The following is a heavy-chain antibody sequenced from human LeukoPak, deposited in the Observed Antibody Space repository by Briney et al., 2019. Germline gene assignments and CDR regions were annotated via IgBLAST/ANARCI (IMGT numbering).Heavy chain of an antibody. J-gene: IGHJ4*02. D-gene: IGHD3-22*01. CDR3: AKPKYDSSGYYIWYYFDY. CDR2: IRYDGSNE. V-gene: IGHV3-30*02. CDR1: GFTFNTYG. Sequence: GGSLRLSCAASGFTFNTYGVHWVRQAPGKRLVWVVFIRYDGSNEYYADSVKGRFTISRDNSKNTLYLQMISLRDEDTAVYYCAKPKYDSSGYYIWYYFDYWGQGTLVTVSS.